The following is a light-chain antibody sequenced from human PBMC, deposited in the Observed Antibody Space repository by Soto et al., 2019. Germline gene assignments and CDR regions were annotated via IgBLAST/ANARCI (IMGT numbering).Light chain of an antibody. J-gene: IGKJ1*01. V-gene: IGKV3-20*01. CDR2: SAS. Sequence: IVMTQSPATLSVSPGERATLSCRASQSISDTLAWYQQKPGQAPRLLIYSASRGATGFPARFSGSGSGTDFTLTISRLEPEDFAVYYCQQYGSSGTFGQGTKVDIK. CDR1: QSISDT. CDR3: QQYGSSGT.